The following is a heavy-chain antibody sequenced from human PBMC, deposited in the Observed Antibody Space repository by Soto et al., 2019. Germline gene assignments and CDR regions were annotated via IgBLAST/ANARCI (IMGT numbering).Heavy chain of an antibody. CDR1: GGSISSSNW. CDR3: VSLSGTGIQEVERFRYYFVY. V-gene: IGHV4-4*02. CDR2: IYHSGST. Sequence: LSLTCAVSGGSISSSNWWSWVRQPPGKGLEWIGEIYHSGSTNYNPSLKSRVTISVDKSKNQFSLKLSSVTAADTAVYYCVSLSGTGIQEVERFRYYFVYWGQGTLVTVSS. J-gene: IGHJ4*02. D-gene: IGHD5-18*01.